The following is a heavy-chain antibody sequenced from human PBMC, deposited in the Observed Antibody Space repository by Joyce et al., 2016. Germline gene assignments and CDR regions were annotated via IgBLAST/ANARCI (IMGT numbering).Heavy chain of an antibody. CDR1: GGSFSGYY. J-gene: IGHJ4*02. D-gene: IGHD3-10*01. CDR2: INHRGGT. Sequence: QVQLQQWGAGLLKPSETLSLTCAVYGGSFSGYYWTWLRQPPGKGLEWIGEINHRGGTTYNPSLRSRVTISVDTSKNQFSLRLSSVTAADTAVYYCARGTGQDSFGSGSYFNWGQGTLVTVSS. V-gene: IGHV4-34*02. CDR3: ARGTGQDSFGSGSYFN.